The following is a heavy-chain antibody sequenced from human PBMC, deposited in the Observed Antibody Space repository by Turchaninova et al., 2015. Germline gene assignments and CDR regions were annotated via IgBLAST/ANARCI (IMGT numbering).Heavy chain of an antibody. J-gene: IGHJ4*02. V-gene: IGHV3-30*18. CDR2: ISYDGSKK. CDR3: AKFSSSSSDFDY. D-gene: IGHD6-6*01. Sequence: VQLVXSGGGXVQPXXSLRXSCAASGFTFSSYGMHWVRQAPGKGLEWVAVISYDGSKKYYADSVKGRFTISRDNSKNTLYLQMNSLRAEDTAVYYCAKFSSSSSDFDYWGQGTLVTVSS. CDR1: GFTFSSYG.